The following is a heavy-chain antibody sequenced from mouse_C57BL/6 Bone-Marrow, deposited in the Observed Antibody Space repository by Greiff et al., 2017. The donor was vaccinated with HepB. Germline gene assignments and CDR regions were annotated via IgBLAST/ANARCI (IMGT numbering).Heavy chain of an antibody. J-gene: IGHJ1*03. Sequence: EVMLVESGGGLVKPGGSLKLSCAASGFTFSSYAMSWVRQTPEKRLEWVATISDGGSYTYYPDNVKGRFTISRDNAKNNLYLQMSHLKSEDTAMYYCARVTGYYGSSFWYFDVWGTGTTVTVSS. CDR2: ISDGGSYT. CDR3: ARVTGYYGSSFWYFDV. CDR1: GFTFSSYA. V-gene: IGHV5-4*03. D-gene: IGHD1-1*01.